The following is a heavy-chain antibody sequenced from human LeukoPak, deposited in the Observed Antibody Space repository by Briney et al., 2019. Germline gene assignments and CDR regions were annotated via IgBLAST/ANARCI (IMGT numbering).Heavy chain of an antibody. J-gene: IGHJ3*02. CDR1: GFTFSSYS. CDR3: AKTRDGDAFDI. D-gene: IGHD5-24*01. V-gene: IGHV3-21*01. CDR2: ISSSSSYI. Sequence: EGSLRLSCAASGFTFSSYSMNWVRQAPGKGLEWVSSISSSSSYIYYADSVKGRFTISRDNAKNSLYLQMNSLRAEDTAVYYCAKTRDGDAFDIWGQGTMVTVSS.